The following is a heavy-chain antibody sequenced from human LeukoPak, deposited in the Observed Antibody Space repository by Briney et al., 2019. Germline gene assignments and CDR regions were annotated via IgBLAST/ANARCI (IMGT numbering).Heavy chain of an antibody. J-gene: IGHJ4*02. CDR2: IYYSGST. Sequence: SETLSLTCTVSGGSISSSSYYWGWIRQPPGKGLEWIGSIYYSGSTYYNPSLKSRVTISVDTSKNQFSLKLSSVTAADTAVYYCARVFIIAVAGYGVEYYFDYWGQGTLVTVSS. D-gene: IGHD6-19*01. CDR3: ARVFIIAVAGYGVEYYFDY. CDR1: GGSISSSSYY. V-gene: IGHV4-39*07.